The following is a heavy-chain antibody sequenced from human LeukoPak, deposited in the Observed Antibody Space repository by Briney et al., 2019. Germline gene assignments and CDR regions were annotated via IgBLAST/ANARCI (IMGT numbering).Heavy chain of an antibody. CDR1: GSAINTYG. CDR2: IGHDGNYK. D-gene: IGHD2-15*01. CDR3: AKDLSYSYDI. J-gene: IGHJ3*02. V-gene: IGHV3-30*02. Sequence: GGSLRLSCIVSGSAINTYGFHWFHQAPGKGPEWLAFIGHDGNYKHYGDSVRGRFTISRDNSKNTVYLEMDSLRADDTALYRCAKDLSYSYDIWGQGTKVTVSS.